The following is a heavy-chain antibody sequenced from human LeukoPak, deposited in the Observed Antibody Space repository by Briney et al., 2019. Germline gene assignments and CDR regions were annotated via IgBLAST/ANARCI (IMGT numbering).Heavy chain of an antibody. J-gene: IGHJ6*02. CDR1: GYTFTSYY. D-gene: IGHD3-22*01. CDR2: INPSGGST. CDR3: ARDYDSSGYWYYYYGMDV. Sequence: ASVKVSCKASGYTFTSYYMHWVRQAPGQGLEWMGIINPSGGSTSYAQKFQGRVTMTRDTSTSTAYMELSSLRSEDTAVYYCARDYDSSGYWYYYYGMDVWGQGTTVTVSS. V-gene: IGHV1-46*01.